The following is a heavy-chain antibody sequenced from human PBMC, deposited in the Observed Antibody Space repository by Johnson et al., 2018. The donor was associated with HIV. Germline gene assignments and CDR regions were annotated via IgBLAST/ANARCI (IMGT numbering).Heavy chain of an antibody. Sequence: QVQLVESGGGVVQPGRSLRLSCAASGFTFTNYGMHWVRQAPGKGLEWVAVISHDGRNEYYTDSVKGRFTISRDNSKNRLYLQMNSLRAEDTAVYFCARGVKQQLSVVDAFDIWGQGTMVIVSS. D-gene: IGHD1-1*01. V-gene: IGHV3-30*03. J-gene: IGHJ3*02. CDR3: ARGVKQQLSVVDAFDI. CDR2: ISHDGRNE. CDR1: GFTFTNYG.